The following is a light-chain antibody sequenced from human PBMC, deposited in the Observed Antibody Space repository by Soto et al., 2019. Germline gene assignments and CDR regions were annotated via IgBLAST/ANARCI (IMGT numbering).Light chain of an antibody. CDR2: SAS. V-gene: IGKV3-20*01. CDR1: QSVSSSF. CDR3: QQFDTLYT. Sequence: ELVLTQSPGTLSLSPGERATLSCRASQSVSSSFLAWYQQKPGQAPRLLIYSASHRATGIPDRFSGSGSGTDFTLTISRLEPEDFAVYYCQQFDTLYTFGQGTKLEIK. J-gene: IGKJ2*01.